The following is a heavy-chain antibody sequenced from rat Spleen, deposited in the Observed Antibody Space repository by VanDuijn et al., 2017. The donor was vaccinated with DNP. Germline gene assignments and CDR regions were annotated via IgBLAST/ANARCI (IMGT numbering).Heavy chain of an antibody. CDR3: ARHEDYSSYIYGFAY. Sequence: EVQLVESGGGLVQPGRSLKLSCAASGFTFSDYNMAWVRQAPTKGLEWVASISTGGSVTYYRDSVKGRFTISRDDAKNTQYLQMDSLRSEDTATYYCARHEDYSSYIYGFAYWGQGTLVTVSS. V-gene: IGHV5S23*01. CDR1: GFTFSDYN. J-gene: IGHJ3*01. D-gene: IGHD1-2*01. CDR2: ISTGGSVT.